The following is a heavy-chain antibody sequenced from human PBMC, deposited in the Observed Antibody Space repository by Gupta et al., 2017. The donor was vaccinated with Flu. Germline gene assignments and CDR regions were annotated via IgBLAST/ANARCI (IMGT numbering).Heavy chain of an antibody. D-gene: IGHD6-19*01. J-gene: IGHJ4*02. CDR1: GGSISSYY. V-gene: IGHV4-59*01. Sequence: QVQLQESGPGLVKPSETLSLTCTVSGGSISSYYWSWIRQPPGKGLEWIGYIYYSGSTNYNPSLKSRVTISVDTSKNQFSLKLSSVTAADTAVYYCARARIAVAGEFDYWGQGTLVTVSS. CDR2: IYYSGST. CDR3: ARARIAVAGEFDY.